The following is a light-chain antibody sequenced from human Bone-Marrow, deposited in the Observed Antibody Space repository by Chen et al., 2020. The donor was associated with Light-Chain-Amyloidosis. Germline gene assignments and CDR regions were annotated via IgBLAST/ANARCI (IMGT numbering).Light chain of an antibody. Sequence: QSALTHPASVSGSPAQPTTISCTGTSSDVGGDNHVSWYQQHPDKAPKLMIYEVTNRPSWVPDRFSGSKSDNTASLTISGLQTEDEADYFCSSYTITNTLVFGSGTRVTVL. CDR2: EVT. CDR1: SSDVGGDNH. CDR3: SSYTITNTLV. V-gene: IGLV2-14*01. J-gene: IGLJ1*01.